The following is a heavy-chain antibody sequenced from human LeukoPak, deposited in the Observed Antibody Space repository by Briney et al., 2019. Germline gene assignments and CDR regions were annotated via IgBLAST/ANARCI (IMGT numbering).Heavy chain of an antibody. V-gene: IGHV1-2*02. Sequence: ASVKVSCKASGYTFTGYYMHWVRQAPGQGLEGMGWINPNSGGTNYAQKFQGRVTMTRDTSISTAYMELSRLRSDDTAVYYCARGGITMIVVATFDYWGQGTLVTVSS. CDR2: INPNSGGT. CDR1: GYTFTGYY. D-gene: IGHD3-22*01. J-gene: IGHJ4*02. CDR3: ARGGITMIVVATFDY.